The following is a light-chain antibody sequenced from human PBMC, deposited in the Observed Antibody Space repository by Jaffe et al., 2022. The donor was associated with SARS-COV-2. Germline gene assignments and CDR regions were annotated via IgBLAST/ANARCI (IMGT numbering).Light chain of an antibody. Sequence: QSALSQPASVSGSRGQSITISCTGSSSNVGNYNLVSWYQQHPGRAPKLLIFEANRRPSGVSSRFSGSKSGNTASLTISGLRAEDEADYYCCSYASSPVFGGGTKLAVL. CDR1: SSNVGNYNL. V-gene: IGLV2-23*01. CDR2: EAN. J-gene: IGLJ3*02. CDR3: CSYASSPV.